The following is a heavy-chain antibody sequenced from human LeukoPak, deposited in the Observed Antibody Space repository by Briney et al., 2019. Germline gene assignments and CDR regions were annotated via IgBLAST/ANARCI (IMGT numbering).Heavy chain of an antibody. CDR1: GFTFSSYA. CDR3: ARFCGGDCYSDDYGMDV. D-gene: IGHD2-21*02. CDR2: ISYDGSNK. V-gene: IGHV3-30-3*01. J-gene: IGHJ6*02. Sequence: GGSLRLSCAASGFTFSSYAMHWVRQAPGKGLEWVAVISYDGSNKYYADSVKGRFTISRDNSKNTLYLQMNSLRAEDTAVYYCARFCGGDCYSDDYGMDVWGQGTTVTVSS.